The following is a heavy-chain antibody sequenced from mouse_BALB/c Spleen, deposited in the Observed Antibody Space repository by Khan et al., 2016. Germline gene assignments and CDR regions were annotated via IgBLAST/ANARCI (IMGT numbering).Heavy chain of an antibody. Sequence: QVQLKESGPGLVAPSQTLSITCTVSGFSLTHYGVHWVRQPPGKGLEWLGIIWAGGSTNYNSALMSRPSISKDNSMSQVSLKMNSLQTDDTAMYYCARDENYRYDGFAYWGQGTLVTVSA. CDR3: ARDENYRYDGFAY. CDR2: IWAGGST. D-gene: IGHD2-14*01. J-gene: IGHJ3*01. CDR1: GFSLTHYG. V-gene: IGHV2-9*02.